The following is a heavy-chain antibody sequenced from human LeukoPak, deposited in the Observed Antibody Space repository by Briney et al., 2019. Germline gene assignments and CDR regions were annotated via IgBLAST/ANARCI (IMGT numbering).Heavy chain of an antibody. CDR2: IWYDGSNK. CDR3: ARDLDSYFQTFDY. D-gene: IGHD3-10*01. Sequence: GGSLRLSCAASGFTFSSYGMHWVRQAPGKGLEWVAVIWYDGSNKYYADSVKGRFTISRDNSKNTLYLQMDSLRAEDTAVYYCARDLDSYFQTFDYWGQGTLVTVSP. J-gene: IGHJ4*02. V-gene: IGHV3-33*01. CDR1: GFTFSSYG.